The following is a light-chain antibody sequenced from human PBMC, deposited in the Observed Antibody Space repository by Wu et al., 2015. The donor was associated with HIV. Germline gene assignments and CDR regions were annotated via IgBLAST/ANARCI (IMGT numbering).Light chain of an antibody. CDR1: QDIRND. V-gene: IGKV1-6*01. Sequence: AIQMTQSPSSLSASVGDRVTITCRASQDIRNDLTWYQQKPGKAPKLVIYGASTLQSGVPSRFSGSGSGTDFTLTISSLQPEDFATYYCQQYKSFSPYSFGQGTKLEIK. J-gene: IGKJ2*03. CDR2: GAS. CDR3: QQYKSFSPYS.